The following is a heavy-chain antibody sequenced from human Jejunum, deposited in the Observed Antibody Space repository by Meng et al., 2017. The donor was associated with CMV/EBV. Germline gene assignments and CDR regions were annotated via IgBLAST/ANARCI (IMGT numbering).Heavy chain of an antibody. J-gene: IGHJ4*02. CDR2: MSPTASS. CDR3: ARGHCTRTSCYKGAFDY. D-gene: IGHD2-2*02. CDR1: SSLNW. V-gene: IGHV4-4*02. Sequence: SSLNWWGWFRQPPGRGLEWVGEMSPTASSNYNPSLKSRVTISLDRSKNQFSLKLNSVTAADTAVYYCARGHCTRTSCYKGAFDYWGQGILVTVSS.